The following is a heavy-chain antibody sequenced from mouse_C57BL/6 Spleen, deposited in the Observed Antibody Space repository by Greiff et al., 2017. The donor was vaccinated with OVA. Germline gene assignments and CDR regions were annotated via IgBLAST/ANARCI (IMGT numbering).Heavy chain of an antibody. Sequence: SGAELVRPGASVTLSCKASGYTFTDYEMHWVKQTPVHGLEWIGAIDPETGGTAYNQKFKGKAILTADKSSSTAYMELRSLTSEDSAVYYCTKENFAYWGQGTLVTVSA. J-gene: IGHJ3*01. CDR1: GYTFTDYE. CDR2: IDPETGGT. V-gene: IGHV1-15*01. CDR3: TKENFAY.